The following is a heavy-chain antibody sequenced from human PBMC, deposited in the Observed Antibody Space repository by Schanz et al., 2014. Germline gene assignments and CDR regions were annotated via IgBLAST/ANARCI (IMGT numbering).Heavy chain of an antibody. V-gene: IGHV3-33*01. D-gene: IGHD2-21*01. CDR1: GFTFSSYG. CDR2: MSYDGSIK. Sequence: QVQLVESGGGVVQPGRSLRLSCAASGFTFSSYGMHWVRQAPGKGLEWVAAMSYDGSIKYYADSVKGRFTMSRDNSKNTLYLQMNSLRAEDTAVYYCARANCRRKINFDYWGRGTLVTVSS. J-gene: IGHJ4*02. CDR3: ARANCRRKINFDY.